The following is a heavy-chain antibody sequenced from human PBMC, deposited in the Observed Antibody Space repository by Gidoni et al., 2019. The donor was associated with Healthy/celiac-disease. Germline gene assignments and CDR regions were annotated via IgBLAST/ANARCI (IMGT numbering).Heavy chain of an antibody. J-gene: IGHJ4*02. Sequence: QVQLQQWGAGLLKPSETLSLTCAVYGGSFSGYYWSWIRQPPGKGLEWMGEINHSGSTNYNPSLKSRVTISVDTSKNQFSLKLSSVTAADTAVYYCARYWPEAYCGGDCYYFDYWGQGTLVTVSS. V-gene: IGHV4-34*01. CDR1: GGSFSGYY. D-gene: IGHD2-21*02. CDR2: INHSGST. CDR3: ARYWPEAYCGGDCYYFDY.